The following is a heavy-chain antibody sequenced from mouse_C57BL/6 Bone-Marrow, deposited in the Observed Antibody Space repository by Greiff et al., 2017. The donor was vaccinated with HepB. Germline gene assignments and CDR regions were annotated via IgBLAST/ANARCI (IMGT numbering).Heavy chain of an antibody. V-gene: IGHV1-80*01. Sequence: VQLQESGAELVKPGASVKISCKASGYAFSSYWMNWVKQRPGKGLEWIGQIYPGDGDTNYNGKFKGKATLTADKSSSTAYMQLSSLTSEDSAVYFCAREGDCSSPAWFAYWGQGTLVTVSA. CDR3: AREGDCSSPAWFAY. CDR1: GYAFSSYW. D-gene: IGHD1-1*01. CDR2: IYPGDGDT. J-gene: IGHJ3*01.